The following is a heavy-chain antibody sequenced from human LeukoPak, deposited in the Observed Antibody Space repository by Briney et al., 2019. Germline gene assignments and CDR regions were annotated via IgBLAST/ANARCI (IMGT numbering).Heavy chain of an antibody. D-gene: IGHD2-2*01. CDR2: IYYSGST. Sequence: SETLSLTCTVSGGSISSYYWSWIRQPPGKGLEWIGYIYYSGSTNYNPSLKSRVTISVDTSKNQFSLKLSSVTAADTAVYYCAREVLPAALGNYYYYMDVWGKGTTVTISS. J-gene: IGHJ6*03. V-gene: IGHV4-59*12. CDR3: AREVLPAALGNYYYYMDV. CDR1: GGSISSYY.